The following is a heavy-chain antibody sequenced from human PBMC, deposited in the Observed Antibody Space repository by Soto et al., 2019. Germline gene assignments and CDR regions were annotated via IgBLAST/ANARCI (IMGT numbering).Heavy chain of an antibody. D-gene: IGHD2-2*02. CDR2: IIPIFGTA. CDR1: GGTFSSYA. J-gene: IGHJ6*02. CDR3: ARGYCSSTSCYTTLYYYYGMDV. Sequence: QVQLVQSGAEVKKPGSSVKVSCKASGGTFSSYAISWVRQAPGQGLEWMGGIIPIFGTANYAQKFQGRVTITADESTSTAHMELSSLRSEDTAVYYCARGYCSSTSCYTTLYYYYGMDVWGQGTTVTVSS. V-gene: IGHV1-69*01.